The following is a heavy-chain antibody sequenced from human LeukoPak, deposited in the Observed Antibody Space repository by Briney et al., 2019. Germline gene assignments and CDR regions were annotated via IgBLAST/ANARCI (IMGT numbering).Heavy chain of an antibody. J-gene: IGHJ6*02. CDR3: ARDNVPSSSWYRYGMDV. CDR2: INTNTGNP. V-gene: IGHV7-4-1*02. CDR1: GYTFTSYA. D-gene: IGHD6-13*01. Sequence: ASVTVSCKASGYTFTSYAMNWVRQAPGQGLEWMGWINTNTGNPTYAQGFTGRFVFSLDTSVSTAYLQISSLKAEDTAVYYCARDNVPSSSWYRYGMDVWGQGTTVTVSS.